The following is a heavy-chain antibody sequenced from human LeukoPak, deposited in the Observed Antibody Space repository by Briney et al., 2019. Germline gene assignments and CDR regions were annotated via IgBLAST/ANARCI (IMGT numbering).Heavy chain of an antibody. V-gene: IGHV3-23*01. J-gene: IGHJ2*01. CDR3: ARDKVYYYDSSGYSYYWYFDL. D-gene: IGHD3-22*01. Sequence: GGSLSFSRAASGFTFSNYAMSWVRQAPGKGLEWVSASGSGGNTYYADSVKGRFTISRDNSKNTLYLQMNSLRAEDTAVYYCARDKVYYYDSSGYSYYWYFDLWGRGTLVTVSS. CDR2: SGSGGNT. CDR1: GFTFSNYA.